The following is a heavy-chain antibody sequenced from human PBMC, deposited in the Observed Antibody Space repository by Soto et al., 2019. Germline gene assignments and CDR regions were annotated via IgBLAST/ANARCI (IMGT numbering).Heavy chain of an antibody. D-gene: IGHD3-10*01. Sequence: EVQLVESGGGLVQPGGSLRLSCAASGFTFSSYWMHWVRQAPGKGLVWVSCINSDGSSTSYADSVKGRFTISRDNAKNTLYLQMNSLRAEDTAVYYCAREIYGSGSYSSPYYYYGMDVWGQGTTVTVSS. CDR3: AREIYGSGSYSSPYYYYGMDV. V-gene: IGHV3-74*01. CDR2: INSDGSST. CDR1: GFTFSSYW. J-gene: IGHJ6*02.